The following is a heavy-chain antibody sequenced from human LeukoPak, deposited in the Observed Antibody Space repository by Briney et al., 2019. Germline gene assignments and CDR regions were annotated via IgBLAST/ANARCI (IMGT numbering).Heavy chain of an antibody. CDR3: ARDYYGSGSYPYGY. V-gene: IGHV1-3*01. D-gene: IGHD3-10*01. Sequence: ASVTVSCKASGYTFTSYAMHWVRQAPGQRLEWMGWINAGNGNTKYSQKFQGRVTITRDTSASTAYMELSSLRSEDTAVYYCARDYYGSGSYPYGYWGQGTLVTVSS. CDR1: GYTFTSYA. J-gene: IGHJ4*02. CDR2: INAGNGNT.